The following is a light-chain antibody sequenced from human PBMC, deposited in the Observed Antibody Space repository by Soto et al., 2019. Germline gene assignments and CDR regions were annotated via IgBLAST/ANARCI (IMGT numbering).Light chain of an antibody. CDR2: GAS. CDR1: QSVSSSY. CDR3: QQYNNWPST. J-gene: IGKJ1*01. Sequence: EIVLTQSPGTLSLSPGGRSTLSCMAIQSVSSSYLAWYQQKPGKAPRLLIYGASSRATGIPERFSGSGSGTEFTLTISSLQSEDFAVYYCQQYNNWPSTFGQGTKVDIK. V-gene: IGKV3-20*01.